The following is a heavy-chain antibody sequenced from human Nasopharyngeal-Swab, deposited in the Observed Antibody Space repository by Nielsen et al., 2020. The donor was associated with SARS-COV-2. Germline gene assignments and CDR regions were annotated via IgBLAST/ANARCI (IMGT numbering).Heavy chain of an antibody. CDR3: AKDLAVITGYFQH. J-gene: IGHJ1*01. D-gene: IGHD3-22*01. V-gene: IGHV3-23*01. Sequence: GASLQISCAASGFTFSSYAMSWVRQAPGKGLEWVSAISGSGGSTYYADSVKGRFTISRDNSKNTLYLQMNSLRAEDTAVYYCAKDLAVITGYFQHWGQGTLVTVSS. CDR2: ISGSGGST. CDR1: GFTFSSYA.